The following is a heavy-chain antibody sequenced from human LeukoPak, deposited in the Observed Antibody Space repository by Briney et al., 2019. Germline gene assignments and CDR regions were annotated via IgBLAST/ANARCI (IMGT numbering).Heavy chain of an antibody. D-gene: IGHD2-15*01. Sequence: SETLSLTCTVSGGSISSSSYYWGWIRQPPGKGLEWIGSIYYSGSTYYNPSLKSRVTISVDTSKNQFSLKLSSVTAADTAVYYCARQREEGGGPDAFDIWGQGTMVTVSS. CDR3: ARQREEGGGPDAFDI. J-gene: IGHJ3*02. CDR1: GGSISSSSYY. V-gene: IGHV4-39*01. CDR2: IYYSGST.